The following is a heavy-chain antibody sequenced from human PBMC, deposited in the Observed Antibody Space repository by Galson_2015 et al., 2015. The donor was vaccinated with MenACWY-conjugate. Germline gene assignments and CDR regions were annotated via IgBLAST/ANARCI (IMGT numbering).Heavy chain of an antibody. Sequence: CAISGDSVSSDSAAWNWIRQSPSRGLEWLGRTYYRSKWYNEYAVSVRSRITINPDTSKNQFSLQLNSVTPEDSAVYYCAGSGSFLRFWGQGTLVTVSS. CDR3: AGSGSFLRF. CDR2: TYYRSKWYN. D-gene: IGHD1-26*01. CDR1: GDSVSSDSAA. J-gene: IGHJ4*02. V-gene: IGHV6-1*01.